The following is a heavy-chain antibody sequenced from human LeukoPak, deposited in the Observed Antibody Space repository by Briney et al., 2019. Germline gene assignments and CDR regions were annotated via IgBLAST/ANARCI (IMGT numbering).Heavy chain of an antibody. CDR3: AKAWGAAGTFDS. Sequence: AGGSLRLSCAASGFTFSSYEMNWVRQAPGKGLEWVSTITPSDSGTYYADSVRGRFTISRDISKNTLYVQMNSLRVEDTAVYYCAKAWGAAGTFDSWGQGTLVTVSS. J-gene: IGHJ4*02. CDR1: GFTFSSYE. CDR2: ITPSDSGT. V-gene: IGHV3-23*01. D-gene: IGHD6-13*01.